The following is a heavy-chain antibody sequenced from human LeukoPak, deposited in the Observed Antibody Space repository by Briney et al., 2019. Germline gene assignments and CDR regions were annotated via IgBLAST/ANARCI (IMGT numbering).Heavy chain of an antibody. CDR3: AKDLGYSSSGVVY. CDR1: GFTFSSYG. J-gene: IGHJ4*02. D-gene: IGHD6-13*01. V-gene: IGHV3-33*06. CDR2: IWYDGSNK. Sequence: GGSLRLSCAASGFTFSSYGMHWVRQAPGKGLEWVAVIWYDGSNKYYADSVKGRFTISRDNSKNTLYLQMNSLRAKDTAVYYCAKDLGYSSSGVVYWGQGTLVTVSS.